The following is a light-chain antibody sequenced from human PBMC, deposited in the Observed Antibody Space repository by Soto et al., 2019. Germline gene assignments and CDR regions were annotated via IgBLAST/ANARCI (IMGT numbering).Light chain of an antibody. CDR3: QHYGDSPPNT. CDR1: QSVNSRY. J-gene: IGKJ5*01. V-gene: IGKV3-20*01. CDR2: AAS. Sequence: VLTQYPGTLSLSPGEGATLSCRAIQSVNSRYLAWYQQKPGQAPRLLIYAASTRAAGIPDRFSGSASGTDFTLSISRLEPEDFAIYYCQHYGDSPPNTFGQGTRLEIK.